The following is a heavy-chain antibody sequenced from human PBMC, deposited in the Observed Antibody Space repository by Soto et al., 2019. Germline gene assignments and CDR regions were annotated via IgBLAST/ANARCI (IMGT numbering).Heavy chain of an antibody. V-gene: IGHV3-33*01. CDR1: GFTFSSYG. CDR3: ARGAYSSSWYQSY. J-gene: IGHJ4*02. Sequence: GGSLRLSCAASGFTFSSYGMHWVRQAPGKGLEWVAVIWYDGSNKYYADSVKGRFTISRDNSKNTLYLQMNSLRAEDTAVYYCARGAYSSSWYQSYWGQGTLVTVSS. CDR2: IWYDGSNK. D-gene: IGHD6-13*01.